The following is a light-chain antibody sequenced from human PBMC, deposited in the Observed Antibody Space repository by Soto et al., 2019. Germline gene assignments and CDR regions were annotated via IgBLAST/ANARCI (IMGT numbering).Light chain of an antibody. CDR2: EGN. J-gene: IGLJ3*02. CDR1: SSDVGSYNL. CDR3: CSYAGSSTLV. V-gene: IGLV2-23*01. Sequence: QSALTQPASVSASPGQSITSSCTGTSSDVGSYNLVSWFQQHPGKAPKLMIYEGNKRPSGVSNRFSGSKSGNTASLTISGLQAEDEADYYCCSYAGSSTLVFGGGTKVTVL.